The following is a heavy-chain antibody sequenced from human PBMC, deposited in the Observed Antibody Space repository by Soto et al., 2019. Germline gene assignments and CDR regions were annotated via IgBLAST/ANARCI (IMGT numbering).Heavy chain of an antibody. CDR1: GFTVSSNY. V-gene: IGHV3-53*01. CDR3: TTGVVPAAIHYYYYGMDV. J-gene: IGHJ6*02. Sequence: GSLRLSCAASGFTVSSNYMSWVRQAPGKGLEWVSVIYSGGSTYYADSVKGRFTISRDNSKNTLYLQMNSLKTEDTAVYYCTTGVVPAAIHYYYYGMDVWGQGTTVTVSS. D-gene: IGHD2-2*02. CDR2: IYSGGST.